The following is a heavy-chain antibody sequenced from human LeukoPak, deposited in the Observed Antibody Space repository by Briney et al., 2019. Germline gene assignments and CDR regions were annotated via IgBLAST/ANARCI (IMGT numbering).Heavy chain of an antibody. V-gene: IGHV3-49*04. Sequence: PGGSLRLSCTASGFTFGNCAMSWVRQAPGKGLEWASFIRSKAYGRTTEYAASVKGRFTISRDDSQSIAYLQMDSVKTEDTAVYYCTSPKMGLVYCGGDCSSGYFQHWGQGTLVTVSS. J-gene: IGHJ1*01. CDR3: TSPKMGLVYCGGDCSSGYFQH. D-gene: IGHD2-21*02. CDR2: IRSKAYGRTT. CDR1: GFTFGNCA.